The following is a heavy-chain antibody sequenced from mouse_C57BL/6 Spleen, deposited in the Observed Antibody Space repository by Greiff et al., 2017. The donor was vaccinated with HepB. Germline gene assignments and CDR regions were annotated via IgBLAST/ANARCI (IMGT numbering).Heavy chain of an antibody. CDR3: ARDYYGSSYDGYAMDY. J-gene: IGHJ4*01. D-gene: IGHD1-1*01. Sequence: EVQLQQSGPELVKPGASVKIPCKASGYTFTDYNMDWVKQSHGKSLEWIGDINPNNGGTIYNQKFKGKATLTVDKSSSTAYMELRSLTSEDTAVYYCARDYYGSSYDGYAMDYWGQGTSVTVSS. CDR2: INPNNGGT. CDR1: GYTFTDYN. V-gene: IGHV1-18*01.